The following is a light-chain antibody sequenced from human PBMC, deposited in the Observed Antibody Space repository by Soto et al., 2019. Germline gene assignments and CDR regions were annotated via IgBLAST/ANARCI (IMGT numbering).Light chain of an antibody. V-gene: IGLV2-14*01. CDR3: TSYASRSTQV. CDR1: SSDVGGYNY. J-gene: IGLJ3*02. Sequence: QSALTQPASVSGSPGQSITISCTGTSSDVGGYNYVSWYQQHPGKAPKLMIYDVSKRPSGVSNRFSGSKSGNTASLTISGLQTEDEADYYCTSYASRSTQVFGGGTKVTVL. CDR2: DVS.